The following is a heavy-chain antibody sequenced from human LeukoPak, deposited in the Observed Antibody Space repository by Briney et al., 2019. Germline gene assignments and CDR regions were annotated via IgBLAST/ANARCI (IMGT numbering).Heavy chain of an antibody. CDR1: GFTFSSYE. D-gene: IGHD3-10*02. CDR3: AELGITMTGGV. CDR2: ISSSGSTI. J-gene: IGHJ6*04. Sequence: GGSLRLSCAASGFTFSSYEMNWVRQAPGKGLEWVSYISSSGSTIYYADSVKGRFTISRDNAKNSLYLQMNSLRTEDTAVYYCAELGITMTGGVWGKGTTVTISS. V-gene: IGHV3-48*03.